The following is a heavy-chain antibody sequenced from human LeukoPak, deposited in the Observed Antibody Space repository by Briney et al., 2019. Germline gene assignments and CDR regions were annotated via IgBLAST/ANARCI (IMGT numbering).Heavy chain of an antibody. CDR3: ARGPVDCSSTSCYGDNWFDP. V-gene: IGHV1-69*01. CDR1: GGTFISYA. J-gene: IGHJ5*02. Sequence: CKAXGGTFISYAISWVRQAPGQGLEWMGGIXPIFGTANYAQKFQGRVTITADESTSTAYMELSSLRSEDTAVYYCARGPVDCSSTSCYGDNWFDPWGQGTLVTVSS. D-gene: IGHD2-2*01. CDR2: IXPIFGTA.